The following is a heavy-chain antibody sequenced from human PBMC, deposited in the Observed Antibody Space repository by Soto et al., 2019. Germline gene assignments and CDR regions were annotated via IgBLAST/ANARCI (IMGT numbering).Heavy chain of an antibody. D-gene: IGHD1-26*01. V-gene: IGHV3-11*01. J-gene: IGHJ6*02. CDR1: GFTFSDYY. Sequence: PGGSLRLSCAASGFTFSDYYMTWIRQAPGKGLEWVSYISSSGSTIYNADSVKSRFTISRDNPRNLLYLQMKSLRAEDTALYFCASGSVGYHYGMDVWGQGTMVTVSS. CDR3: ASGSVGYHYGMDV. CDR2: ISSSGSTI.